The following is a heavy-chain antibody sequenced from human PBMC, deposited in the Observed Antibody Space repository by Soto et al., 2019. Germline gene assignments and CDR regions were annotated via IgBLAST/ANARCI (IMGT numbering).Heavy chain of an antibody. CDR1: GFTFTRYS. V-gene: IGHV3-21*06. J-gene: IGHJ4*02. CDR2: ISSTTNYI. CDR3: ARESEDLTSNFDY. Sequence: SLRLSCAASGFTFTRYSMNWVRQAPGKGLERVSSISSTTNYIYYGDSMKGRFTISRDNAKNSLYLEMNSLRAEDTAVYYCARESEDLTSNFDYWGQGTLVTSPQ.